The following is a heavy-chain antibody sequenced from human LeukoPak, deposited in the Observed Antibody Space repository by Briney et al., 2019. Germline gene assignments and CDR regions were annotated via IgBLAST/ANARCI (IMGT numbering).Heavy chain of an antibody. J-gene: IGHJ4*02. D-gene: IGHD3-16*02. CDR2: IKQDGSEK. V-gene: IGHV3-7*01. Sequence: GGSLRLSRAASGFTFSSYWMSWVRQAPGEGVERVANIKQDGSEKNYVDSVKGRFTISRDNSKNTLYLQMNSLRAEDTAVYYCAKDKRLGELSLSLSLPFDYWGQGTLVTVSS. CDR3: AKDKRLGELSLSLSLPFDY. CDR1: GFTFSSYW.